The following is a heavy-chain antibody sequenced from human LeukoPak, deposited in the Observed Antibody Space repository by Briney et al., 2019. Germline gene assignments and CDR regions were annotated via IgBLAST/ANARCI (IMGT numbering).Heavy chain of an antibody. CDR2: INHSGST. CDR3: AREGRADYYDSSGPFDY. V-gene: IGHV4-34*01. D-gene: IGHD3-22*01. CDR1: GGSFSGYY. J-gene: IGHJ4*02. Sequence: PSETLSLTCAVYGGSFSGYYWSWIRQPPGKGLEWIGEINHSGSTNYNPSLKSRVTISVDTSKNQFSLKLSSVTAADTAVYYCAREGRADYYDSSGPFDYWGQGTLVTVSS.